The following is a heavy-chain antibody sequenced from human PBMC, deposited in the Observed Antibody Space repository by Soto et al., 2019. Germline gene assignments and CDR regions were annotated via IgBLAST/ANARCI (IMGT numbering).Heavy chain of an antibody. J-gene: IGHJ3*02. V-gene: IGHV1-18*01. CDR2: ISAYNGNT. CDR3: ARDRATANSRIAARPTDAFDI. Sequence: ASVKVSCKASGYTFTSYGISWVRQAPGQGLEWMGWISAYNGNTNYAQKLQGRVTMTTDTSTSTAYMELRSLRSDDTAVYYCARDRATANSRIAARPTDAFDIWGQGTMVTVSS. CDR1: GYTFTSYG. D-gene: IGHD6-6*01.